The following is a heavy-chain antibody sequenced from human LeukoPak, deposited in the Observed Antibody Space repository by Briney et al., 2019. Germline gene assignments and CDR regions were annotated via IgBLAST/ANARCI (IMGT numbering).Heavy chain of an antibody. CDR2: INPSGGST. CDR1: GYTCTSYY. CDR3: ARDTPPDSSSWYGGYFDY. V-gene: IGHV1-46*01. J-gene: IGHJ4*02. Sequence: ASVKVSCKASGYTCTSYYMHWGRQAPGQGVEWMGIINPSGGSTSYAQKFQGRVTMTRDTSTSTVYMELSSLRSEDPAVYYCARDTPPDSSSWYGGYFDYWGQGTLVTVSS. D-gene: IGHD6-13*01.